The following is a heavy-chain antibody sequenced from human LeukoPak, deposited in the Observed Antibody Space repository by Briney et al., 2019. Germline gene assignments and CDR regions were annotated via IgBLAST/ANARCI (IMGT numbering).Heavy chain of an antibody. CDR1: VFTLCDYH. CDR2: ISSSGFTI. J-gene: IGHJ3*02. Sequence: GGSLRLSCAASVFTLCDYHISCIRRAPGEGVGWVSYISSSGFTIYFADSVKGRFTISRDNAKESLCLQKNRLRAEDTAVYYCARGDRAMKHDAFDIWGQGTMVTVSS. D-gene: IGHD5-18*01. CDR3: ARGDRAMKHDAFDI. V-gene: IGHV3-11*01.